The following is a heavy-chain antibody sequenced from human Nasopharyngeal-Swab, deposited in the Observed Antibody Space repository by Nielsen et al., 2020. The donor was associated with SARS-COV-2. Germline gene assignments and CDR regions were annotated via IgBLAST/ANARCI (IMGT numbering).Heavy chain of an antibody. CDR1: GGSISSGGYY. D-gene: IGHD1-7*01. CDR2: TYYSGST. CDR3: ARQNGTTPPDY. J-gene: IGHJ4*02. V-gene: IGHV4-31*03. Sequence: SETLSLTCTVSGGSISSGGYYWSWIRQHPGKGLEWIGYTYYSGSTYYNPSLKSRVTISVDTSKNQFSLKLSSVTAADTAVYYCARQNGTTPPDYWGQGTLVTVSS.